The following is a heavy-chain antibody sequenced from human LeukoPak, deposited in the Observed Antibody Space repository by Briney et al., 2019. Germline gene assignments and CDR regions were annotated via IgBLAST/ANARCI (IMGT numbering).Heavy chain of an antibody. CDR3: ARDNEGVGATGLYYYYYMDV. CDR2: ISSSGSNI. V-gene: IGHV3-48*03. Sequence: GGSLRLSCAASGFTFSSYEMNWVRQAPGKGLEWVSYISSSGSNIYYADSVKGRFTISRDNAKNSLYLQMNSLRAEDTAVYYCARDNEGVGATGLYYYYYMDVWGKGTTVTISS. J-gene: IGHJ6*03. D-gene: IGHD1-26*01. CDR1: GFTFSSYE.